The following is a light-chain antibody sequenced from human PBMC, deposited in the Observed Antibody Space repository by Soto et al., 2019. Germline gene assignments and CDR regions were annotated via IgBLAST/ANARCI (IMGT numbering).Light chain of an antibody. V-gene: IGLV2-8*01. CDR3: SSYSGTNSNVI. J-gene: IGLJ2*01. CDR2: EVS. CDR1: YSEIGDYNY. Sequence: QSALTQPPSASGSPGQSVTISCAGTYSEIGDYNYVSWYQQHPGKVPKLIISEVSKRPSGVPDRFSGSKSGYTASLTVSDLQPADDAVYYCSSYSGTNSNVIFGGGTKLTVL.